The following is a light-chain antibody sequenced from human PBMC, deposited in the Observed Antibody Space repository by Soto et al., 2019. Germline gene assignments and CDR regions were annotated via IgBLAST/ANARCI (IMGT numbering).Light chain of an antibody. CDR2: GAY. CDR3: QQYGRPPVYT. J-gene: IGKJ2*01. Sequence: EIVLTQSPGTLSLSPGERATLSCRASQSVSSTYLAWYQQKHGQAPRLIIYGAYSRATDIPDRFSGSGSGTYVTLTISRLEPEDFAVDYCQQYGRPPVYTFGQGNKLEIK. V-gene: IGKV3-20*01. CDR1: QSVSSTY.